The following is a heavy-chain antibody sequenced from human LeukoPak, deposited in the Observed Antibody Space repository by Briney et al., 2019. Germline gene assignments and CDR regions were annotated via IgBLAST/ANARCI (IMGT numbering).Heavy chain of an antibody. CDR1: GYTFTSYA. CDR3: AREGAGYVVVPAATYYYYYGMDV. V-gene: IGHV1-3*01. D-gene: IGHD2-2*01. CDR2: INAGNGNT. Sequence: ASVKVSCKASGYTFTSYAMHWVRQAPGQRLEWMGWINAGNGNTKYSQKFQGRVTITRDTSASTAYMELSSLRSEDTAVYYCAREGAGYVVVPAATYYYYYGMDVWGQGTTVTVSS. J-gene: IGHJ6*02.